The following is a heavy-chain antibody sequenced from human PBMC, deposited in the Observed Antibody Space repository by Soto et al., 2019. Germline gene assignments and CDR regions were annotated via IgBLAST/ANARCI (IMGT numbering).Heavy chain of an antibody. Sequence: SETLSLTCTVSGGSISSYYWSWIRQPPGKGLEWIGYIYYSGSTNYNPSLKSRVTISVDTSKNQFSLKLSSVTAADTAVYYCARSYYDFWSGYLTGVDLDYWGQGTLVTVSS. V-gene: IGHV4-59*01. D-gene: IGHD3-3*01. J-gene: IGHJ4*02. CDR1: GGSISSYY. CDR2: IYYSGST. CDR3: ARSYYDFWSGYLTGVDLDY.